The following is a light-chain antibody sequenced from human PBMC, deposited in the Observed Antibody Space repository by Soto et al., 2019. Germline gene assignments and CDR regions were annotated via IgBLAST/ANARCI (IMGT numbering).Light chain of an antibody. J-gene: IGLJ2*01. V-gene: IGLV2-8*01. Sequence: QSALTQPPSASGSPGQSVTISCTGTSSDIGAYNYVSWYQQYPGKAPKLIIYDVTERPSGVPDRFSGSKSGNTASLNVSGLRADDEAVYYCNSYAGGDSFDVIFGGGTKLTVL. CDR1: SSDIGAYNY. CDR2: DVT. CDR3: NSYAGGDSFDVI.